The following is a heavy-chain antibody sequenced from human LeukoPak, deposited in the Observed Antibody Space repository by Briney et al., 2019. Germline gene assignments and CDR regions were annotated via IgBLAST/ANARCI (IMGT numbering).Heavy chain of an antibody. CDR1: GYTFTGYY. CDR3: ASQCLSGSYEAWFDP. D-gene: IGHD1-26*01. Sequence: ASVKVSCKASGYTFTGYYMHWVRQAPGQGLEWMGWINPNSGGTNYAQKFQGRVTMTRDTSISTAYMELSRLRSDDTAVYYCASQCLSGSYEAWFDPWGQGTLVTVSS. V-gene: IGHV1-2*02. CDR2: INPNSGGT. J-gene: IGHJ5*02.